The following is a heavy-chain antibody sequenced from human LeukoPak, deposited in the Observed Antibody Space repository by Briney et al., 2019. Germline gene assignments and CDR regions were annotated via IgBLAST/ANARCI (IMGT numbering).Heavy chain of an antibody. D-gene: IGHD6-13*01. CDR2: ISGSGDGT. V-gene: IGHV3-23*01. CDR1: GFTFSSYA. Sequence: GGSLRLSCAASGFTFSSYAMSWVRQAPGKGLEWVSAISGSGDGTYYGDSVKGRFTISRDNSKNTLYLQMNSLRAEDTAVYYCAKTRPLDSSSWSHGDYWGQGTLVTVSS. CDR3: AKTRPLDSSSWSHGDY. J-gene: IGHJ4*02.